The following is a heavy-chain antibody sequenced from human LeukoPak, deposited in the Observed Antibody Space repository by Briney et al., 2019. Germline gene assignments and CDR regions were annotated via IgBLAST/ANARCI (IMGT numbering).Heavy chain of an antibody. CDR1: GGSISSYY. CDR3: ARDFHSGDDRVPSRAFDI. CDR2: IYTSGST. J-gene: IGHJ3*02. Sequence: SETLSLTCTVSGGSISSYYWSWIRQPAGKGLEWIGRIYTSGSTNYNPSLKSRVTMSVDTSKNQFSLKLSSVTAADTAVYYCARDFHSGDDRVPSRAFDIWGQGTMVTVSS. V-gene: IGHV4-4*07. D-gene: IGHD5-12*01.